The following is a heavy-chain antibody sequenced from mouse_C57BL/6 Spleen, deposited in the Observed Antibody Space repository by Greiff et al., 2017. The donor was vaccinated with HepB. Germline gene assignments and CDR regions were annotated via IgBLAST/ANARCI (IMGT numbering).Heavy chain of an antibody. CDR3: ARPIYDGYYDYFDY. V-gene: IGHV1-64*01. CDR1: GYTFTSYW. Sequence: VQLQQPGAELVKPGASVKLSCKASGYTFTSYWMHWVKQRPGQGLEWIGMIHPNSGSTNYNEKFKSKATLTVDKSSSTAYMQLSSLTSEDSAVYYCARPIYDGYYDYFDYWGQGTTLTVSS. CDR2: IHPNSGST. J-gene: IGHJ2*01. D-gene: IGHD2-3*01.